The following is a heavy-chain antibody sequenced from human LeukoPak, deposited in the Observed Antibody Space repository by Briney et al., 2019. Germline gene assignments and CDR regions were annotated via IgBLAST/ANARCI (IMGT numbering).Heavy chain of an antibody. CDR3: ARLIAAAGKGYYFDY. J-gene: IGHJ4*02. Sequence: GGSLRLSCAASGFTLSSYWMSRVRQAPGKGLEWVANIKQDGSEKYYVDSVKGRFTISRDNATNSLYLQMNSLRAEDTAVYYCARLIAAAGKGYYFDYWGQGALVTVSS. CDR2: IKQDGSEK. CDR1: GFTLSSYW. D-gene: IGHD6-13*01. V-gene: IGHV3-7*03.